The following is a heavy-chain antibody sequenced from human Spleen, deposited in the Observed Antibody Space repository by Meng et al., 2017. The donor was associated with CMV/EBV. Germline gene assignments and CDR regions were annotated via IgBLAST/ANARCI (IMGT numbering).Heavy chain of an antibody. CDR3: ARAPIVVVPAANWFDP. CDR1: GGSFSGYY. CDR2: IYYSGST. D-gene: IGHD2-2*01. V-gene: IGHV4-34*01. J-gene: IGHJ5*02. Sequence: QVQLQPWGARLLKPSETLSLTCAVYGGSFSGYYWSWIRQPPGKGLEWIGSIYYSGSTYYNPSLKSRVTISVDTSKNQFSLKLSSVTAADTAVYYCARAPIVVVPAANWFDPWGQGTLVTVSS.